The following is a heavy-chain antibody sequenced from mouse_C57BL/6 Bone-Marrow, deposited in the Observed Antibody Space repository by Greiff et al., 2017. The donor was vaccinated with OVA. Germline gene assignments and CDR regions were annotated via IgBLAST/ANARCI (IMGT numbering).Heavy chain of an antibody. CDR2: IDPETGGT. V-gene: IGHV1-15*01. J-gene: IGHJ3*01. CDR1: GYTFTDYE. Sequence: VQLQQSGAELVRPGASVTLSCKASGYTFTDYEMHWVKQTPVHGLEWIGAIDPETGGTAYNQKFKGKATLTADKSSSTAYMELRSLASEDSAVYYCTRGYEFAYWGQGTLVTVSA. D-gene: IGHD1-2*01. CDR3: TRGYEFAY.